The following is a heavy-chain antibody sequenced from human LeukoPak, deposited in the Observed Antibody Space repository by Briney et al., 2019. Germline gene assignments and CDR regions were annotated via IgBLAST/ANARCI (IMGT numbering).Heavy chain of an antibody. V-gene: IGHV3-23*01. CDR3: AKTGVAFWTPEGTAMATPHY. J-gene: IGHJ4*02. D-gene: IGHD5-18*01. Sequence: PGGSLRLSCAASGFTFSSYAMSWVRQAPGKGLEWVSAISGSGGSTYYADSVKGRFTISRDNSKNTLYLQMNSLRAEDTAVYYCAKTGVAFWTPEGTAMATPHYWGQGTLVTVSS. CDR1: GFTFSSYA. CDR2: ISGSGGST.